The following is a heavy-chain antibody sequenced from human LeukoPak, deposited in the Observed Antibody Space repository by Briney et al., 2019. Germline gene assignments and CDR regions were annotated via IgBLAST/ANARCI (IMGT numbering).Heavy chain of an antibody. CDR1: GYTFTTYD. CDR3: ARALGYCSSTSCHTLRY. Sequence: GASVKVSCKASGYTFTTYDITWVRQATGQGLECMGWMNPNSGDTAYAQKFQGRVTMTRNTSISTAYMELSSLRSEDTAVYYCARALGYCSSTSCHTLRYWGQGTLVTVSS. V-gene: IGHV1-8*01. D-gene: IGHD2-2*01. J-gene: IGHJ4*02. CDR2: MNPNSGDT.